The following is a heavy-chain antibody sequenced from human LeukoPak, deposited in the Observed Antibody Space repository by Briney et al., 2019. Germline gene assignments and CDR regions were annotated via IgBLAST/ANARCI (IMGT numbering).Heavy chain of an antibody. D-gene: IGHD3-9*01. Sequence: PSETLSLTCTVSGGSISSYYWSWIRQPPGKGLDWIGYIYYIGSTNYTPSLKSRVTISVDTSKNPFYLTLSSVTAADTAVYYCARTYYDILTGYYRWFDYWGQGTLVTVSS. J-gene: IGHJ4*02. V-gene: IGHV4-59*08. CDR2: IYYIGST. CDR3: ARTYYDILTGYYRWFDY. CDR1: GGSISSYY.